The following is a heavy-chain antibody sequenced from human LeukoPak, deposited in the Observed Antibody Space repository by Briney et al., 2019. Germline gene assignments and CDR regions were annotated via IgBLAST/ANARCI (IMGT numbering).Heavy chain of an antibody. Sequence: GGSLRLSCAASGVTFSGYWMSWVRQAPGKGLEWVANIKQDGSEKYYVDSVKSRCTITRDNAKNSLYLQMNSLRAEDTAVYYCARDQHGSEGWDNYYYYMDVWGKGTTVTISS. CDR3: ARDQHGSEGWDNYYYYMDV. CDR1: GVTFSGYW. CDR2: IKQDGSEK. J-gene: IGHJ6*03. V-gene: IGHV3-7*01. D-gene: IGHD3-10*01.